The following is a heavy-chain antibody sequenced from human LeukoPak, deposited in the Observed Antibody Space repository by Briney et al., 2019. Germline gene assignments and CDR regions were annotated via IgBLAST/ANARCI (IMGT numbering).Heavy chain of an antibody. CDR2: ISSSSSYI. V-gene: IGHV3-21*01. D-gene: IGHD6-13*01. CDR1: GFTFSSYS. CDR3: ARMISRNWSFYFDC. Sequence: GGSLRLSCAASGFTFSSYSMNWVRQAPGKGLEWVSSISSSSSYIYYADSVKGRFTISRDNARNSLYLQMNSLRAEDTAVYYCARMISRNWSFYFDCWGQGTLVTISS. J-gene: IGHJ4*02.